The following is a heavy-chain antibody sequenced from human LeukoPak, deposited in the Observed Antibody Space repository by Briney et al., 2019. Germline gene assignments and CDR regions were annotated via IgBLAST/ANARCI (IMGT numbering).Heavy chain of an antibody. D-gene: IGHD2-15*01. V-gene: IGHV4-34*01. CDR3: ARASEVVVAARYNWFGP. CDR2: INHSGST. Sequence: SETLSLTCAVYGGSFSGYYWSWIRQPPGKGLEWIGEINHSGSTNYNPSLKSRVTISVDTSKNQFSLKLSSVTAADTAVYYCARASEVVVAARYNWFGPWGQGTLVTVSS. J-gene: IGHJ5*02. CDR1: GGSFSGYY.